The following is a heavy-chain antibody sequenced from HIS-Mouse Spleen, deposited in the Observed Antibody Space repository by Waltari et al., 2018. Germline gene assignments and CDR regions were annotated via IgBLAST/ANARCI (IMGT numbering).Heavy chain of an antibody. CDR3: ARGEGLDY. J-gene: IGHJ4*02. CDR1: GGSISSSSYY. V-gene: IGHV4-39*07. Sequence: QLQLQESGPGLVKPSETLSLTCTVSGGSISSSSYYWGWIRQPPGKGLEWIGSIYYSGGTSYNPSLRGRVTISVDTSKNQFSLKLSSVTAADTAVYYCARGEGLDYWGQGTLVTVSS. CDR2: IYYSGGT.